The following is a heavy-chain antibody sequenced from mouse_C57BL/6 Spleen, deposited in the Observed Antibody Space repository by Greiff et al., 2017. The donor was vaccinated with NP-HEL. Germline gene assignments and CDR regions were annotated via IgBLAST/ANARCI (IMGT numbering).Heavy chain of an antibody. J-gene: IGHJ3*01. V-gene: IGHV1-80*01. CDR3: ARQGAAQPFAY. CDR1: GYAFSSYW. Sequence: QVQLQQSGAELVKPGASVKISCKASGYAFSSYWMNWVKQRPGKGLEWIGQIYPGDGDTNYNGKFKGKATLHADKSSRPAYLQLSSLTSEDSAVYFCARQGAAQPFAYWGQGTLVTVSA. CDR2: IYPGDGDT. D-gene: IGHD3-2*02.